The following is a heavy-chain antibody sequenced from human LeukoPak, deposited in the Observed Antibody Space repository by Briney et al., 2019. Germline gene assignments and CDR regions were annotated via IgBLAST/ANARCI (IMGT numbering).Heavy chain of an antibody. CDR2: IIPIFGTA. CDR1: GGTFSSYA. D-gene: IGHD6-13*01. J-gene: IGHJ4*02. V-gene: IGHV1-69*01. Sequence: SVKVSCKASGGTFSSYAISWVRQAPGRGLEWMGGIIPIFGTANYAQKFQGRVTITADESTSTAYMELSSLRSEDTAVYYCASLPYGAAAGTFYVDWGQGTLVTVSS. CDR3: ASLPYGAAAGTFYVD.